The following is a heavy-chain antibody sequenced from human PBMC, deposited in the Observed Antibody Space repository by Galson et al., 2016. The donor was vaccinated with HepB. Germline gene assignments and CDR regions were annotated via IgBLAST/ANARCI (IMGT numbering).Heavy chain of an antibody. D-gene: IGHD4-23*01. J-gene: IGHJ4*02. CDR2: ISHDGSDK. CDR1: GFSFSSHG. V-gene: IGHV3-30*03. CDR3: ARDYYGGNSVVCAY. Sequence: SLRLSCAASGFSFSSHGMHWVRQAPGKGLEWVALISHDGSDKFYAVSVKGRFIISRDNSKNTLYLQMNSLRAEDTAVYYCARDYYGGNSVVCAYWGQGTLVTVSS.